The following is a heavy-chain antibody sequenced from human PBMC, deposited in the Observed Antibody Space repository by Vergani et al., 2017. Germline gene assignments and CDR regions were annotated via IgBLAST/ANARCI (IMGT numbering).Heavy chain of an antibody. J-gene: IGHJ4*02. D-gene: IGHD2-2*01. CDR3: ARAYCSSTSCYPAYYFDY. CDR2: INPNSGGT. Sequence: QVQLVQSGAEVKKPGASVKVSCKASGYTFTGYYMHWVRQAPGQELEWMGWINPNSGGTNYAQKFQGRVTMTRDTSISTAYMELSRLRSDDTAVYYCARAYCSSTSCYPAYYFDYWGQGTLVTVSS. CDR1: GYTFTGYY. V-gene: IGHV1-2*02.